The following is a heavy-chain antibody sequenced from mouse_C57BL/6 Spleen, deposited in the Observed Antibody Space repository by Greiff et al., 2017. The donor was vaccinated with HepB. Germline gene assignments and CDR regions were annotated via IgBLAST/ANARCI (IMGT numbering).Heavy chain of an antibody. V-gene: IGHV1-66*01. J-gene: IGHJ2*01. CDR3: ARDRFDY. Sequence: QVQLKESGPELVKPGASVKISCKASGYSFTSYYIHWVKQRPGQGLEWIGWIYPGSGNTKYNEKFKGKATLTADTSSSTAYMQLSSLTSEDSAVYYCARDRFDYWGQGTTLTVSS. CDR1: GYSFTSYY. CDR2: IYPGSGNT.